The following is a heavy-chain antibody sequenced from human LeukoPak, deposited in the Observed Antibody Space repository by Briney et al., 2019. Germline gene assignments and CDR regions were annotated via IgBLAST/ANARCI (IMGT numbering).Heavy chain of an antibody. CDR1: GGSISGYY. CDR2: INHSGST. D-gene: IGHD2-15*01. V-gene: IGHV4-34*01. J-gene: IGHJ1*01. Sequence: SETLSLTCAVYGGSISGYYWSWIRQPPGKGLEWIGEINHSGSTDYNPSLKSRVIMSLDTSKNQFSLKLSSVTAADTAVYYCAREAQYCSGGNCYGGYFQHWAQGTLVTVSS. CDR3: AREAQYCSGGNCYGGYFQH.